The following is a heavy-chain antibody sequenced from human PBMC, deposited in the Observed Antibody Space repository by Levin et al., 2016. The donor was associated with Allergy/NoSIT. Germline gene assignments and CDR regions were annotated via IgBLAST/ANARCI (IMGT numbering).Heavy chain of an antibody. J-gene: IGHJ6*02. CDR3: VKFTSSRSRVVPAIPLGGDYYDGLDV. Sequence: WIRQPPGKGLEHVSAISYNGVNTYLDSVKGRFTISRDNSKSTLYLQMSGLTAEDTAVYYCVKFTSSRSRVVPAIPLGGDYYDGLDVWGLGTTVTVSS. V-gene: IGHV3-64D*06. D-gene: IGHD2-2*01. CDR2: ISYNGVNT.